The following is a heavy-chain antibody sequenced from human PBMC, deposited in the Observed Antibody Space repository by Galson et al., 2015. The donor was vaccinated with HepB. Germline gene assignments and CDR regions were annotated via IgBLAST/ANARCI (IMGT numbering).Heavy chain of an antibody. CDR2: INAGNGNT. V-gene: IGHV1-3*01. Sequence: SVKVSCKASGYTFTSYAMHWVRQAPGQRLEWMGWINAGNGNTKYSQKFQGRVTITRDTSASTAYMELSSLRSEDTAVYYCARTGYSSSWYWQRWFDPWGQGTLVTVSS. D-gene: IGHD6-13*01. J-gene: IGHJ5*02. CDR1: GYTFTSYA. CDR3: ARTGYSSSWYWQRWFDP.